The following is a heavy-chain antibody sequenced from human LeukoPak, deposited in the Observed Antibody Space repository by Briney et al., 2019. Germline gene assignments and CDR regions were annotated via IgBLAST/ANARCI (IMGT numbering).Heavy chain of an antibody. CDR2: INPNSGGT. Sequence: ASVKVSCKASGYTFTGYYMHWVRQAPGQGLEWMGWINPNSGGTNYAQKFQGRVTMTRDTSISTAYMELSRLRSDDTAVYYCARPAVRYDFRSGYSGLRDYYYGMDVWGQGTTVTVSS. V-gene: IGHV1-2*02. J-gene: IGHJ6*02. D-gene: IGHD3-3*01. CDR1: GYTFTGYY. CDR3: ARPAVRYDFRSGYSGLRDYYYGMDV.